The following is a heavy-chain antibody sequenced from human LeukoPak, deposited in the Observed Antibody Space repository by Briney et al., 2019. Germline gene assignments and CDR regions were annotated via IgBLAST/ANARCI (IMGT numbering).Heavy chain of an antibody. D-gene: IGHD3-16*01. V-gene: IGHV4-34*01. Sequence: SESLSLTCAVYGGSFSGYYWSWIRQPPGKGLEWIGEINHSGSTNYNPSLKSRVTISVDTSKNQFSLKLSSVTAADTAVYYCARTINWGVFDYWGQGTLVTVSS. CDR1: GGSFSGYY. CDR3: ARTINWGVFDY. J-gene: IGHJ4*02. CDR2: INHSGST.